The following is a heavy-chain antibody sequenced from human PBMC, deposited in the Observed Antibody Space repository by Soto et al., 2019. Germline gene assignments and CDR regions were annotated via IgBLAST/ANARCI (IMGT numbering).Heavy chain of an antibody. V-gene: IGHV1-69*08. CDR2: IISALNIG. CDR3: ATDAPIRGSLLKWSDS. CDR1: GGSFNSPT. J-gene: IGHJ4*02. Sequence: QVQLVQSGAEVRKPGSSVRVSCKASGGSFNSPTFNWVRLVPGQGPQWLGRIISALNIGHYSENFRDRVTXXXXKSTGTXXXVMTHLTPYDTAVYYCATDAPIRGSLLKWSDSWGQGTLVTVSS. D-gene: IGHD2-15*01.